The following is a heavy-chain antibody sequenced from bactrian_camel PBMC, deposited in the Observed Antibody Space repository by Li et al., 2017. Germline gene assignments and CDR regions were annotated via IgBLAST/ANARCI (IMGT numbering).Heavy chain of an antibody. CDR1: GYTFSSHC. Sequence: HVQLVESGGDSVQAGGSLRLSCAASGYTFSSHCMGWFRQAPGKEREEVGVIYSDGFTSYTESMKGRFTISKDNAKNTLYLQMISLKPEDTAMYFCAADSLPDRGVRGGRRCGFDYWGQGTQVTVS. J-gene: IGHJ6*01. V-gene: IGHV3S26*01. CDR3: AADSLPDRGVRGGRRCGFDY. D-gene: IGHD4*01. CDR2: IYSDGFT.